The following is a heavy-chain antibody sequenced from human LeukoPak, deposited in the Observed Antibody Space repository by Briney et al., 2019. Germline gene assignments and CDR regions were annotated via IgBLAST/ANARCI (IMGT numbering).Heavy chain of an antibody. CDR2: IYSGGSI. CDR3: ARGPPMGRYYHGMDV. V-gene: IGHV3-66*01. D-gene: IGHD3-10*01. J-gene: IGHJ6*02. Sequence: GGSLRLSCAASGFTVSNYYMHWVRQAPGKGLEWVSVIYSGGSIYYADSVKGRFIISRDNSKNTLDLQLNSPRAEDTAVYYCARGPPMGRYYHGMDVWGQGTTVTVSS. CDR1: GFTVSNYY.